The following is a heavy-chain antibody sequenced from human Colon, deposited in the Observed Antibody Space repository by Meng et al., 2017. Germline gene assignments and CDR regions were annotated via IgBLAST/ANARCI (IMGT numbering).Heavy chain of an antibody. J-gene: IGHJ4*02. CDR3: ARVGSDGASGWYGNPIDY. CDR1: GYTFTIYY. D-gene: IGHD6-19*01. CDR2: INPSAGST. Sequence: ASVKVSCKASGYTFTIYYMHWVRQAPGQGLEWMGIINPSAGSTSYAQKFQGRVTMTRDTSTYTVYMELSSLRSEDTAVYYCARVGSDGASGWYGNPIDYWGQGTLVTVSS. V-gene: IGHV1-46*01.